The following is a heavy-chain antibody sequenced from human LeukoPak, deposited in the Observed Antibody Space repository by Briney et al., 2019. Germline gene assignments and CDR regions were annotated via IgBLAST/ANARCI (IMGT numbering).Heavy chain of an antibody. Sequence: SETLSLTCAVSGYSISSGYYWGWIRQPPGKGLEWIGSIYHSGSTYYNPSLKSRVTISVDTSKNQFSLKVNSVTAADTAVYYCARRHSSGWFYYWGQGTLVTVSS. D-gene: IGHD6-19*01. CDR2: IYHSGST. J-gene: IGHJ4*02. CDR1: GYSISSGYY. V-gene: IGHV4-38-2*01. CDR3: ARRHSSGWFYY.